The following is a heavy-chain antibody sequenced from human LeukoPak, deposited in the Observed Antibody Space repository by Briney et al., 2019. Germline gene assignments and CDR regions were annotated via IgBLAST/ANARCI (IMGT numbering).Heavy chain of an antibody. CDR2: ISYDGSNK. J-gene: IGHJ4*02. CDR1: GFTFSSYG. V-gene: IGHV3-30*18. D-gene: IGHD3-10*01. Sequence: GGSLRLSCAASGFTFSSYGMHWVRQAPGKGLEWVAVISYDGSNKYYADSVKGRFTTSRDNSKNTLYLQMNSLRAEDTAVYYCAKDHYYGSGSYYYWGQGTLVTVSS. CDR3: AKDHYYGSGSYYY.